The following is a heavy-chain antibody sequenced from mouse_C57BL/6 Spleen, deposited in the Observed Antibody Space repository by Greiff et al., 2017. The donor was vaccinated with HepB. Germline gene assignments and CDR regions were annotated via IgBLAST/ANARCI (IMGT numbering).Heavy chain of an antibody. CDR3: ARTGTFDY. CDR2: INPSSGYT. J-gene: IGHJ2*01. V-gene: IGHV1-4*01. D-gene: IGHD4-1*01. CDR1: GYTFTSYT. Sequence: VQLQQSGAELARPGASVKMSCKASGYTFTSYTMHWVKQRPGQGLEWIGYINPSSGYTKYNQKFKDKATLTADKSSSTAYMQLSSLTSEDSAVYFCARTGTFDYWGQGTTLTVSS.